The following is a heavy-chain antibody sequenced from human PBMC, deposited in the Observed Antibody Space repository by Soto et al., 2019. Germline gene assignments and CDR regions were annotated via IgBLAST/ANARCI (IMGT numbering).Heavy chain of an antibody. Sequence: QLQLQESGPGLVKPSETLSLTCTVSGGSINNSSFYWGWVRQPPGKRLEWIGSIYYSGSAYYNPSLKSRLTISVDTSTNQFSLNLSSVTAADTAVYFCARRPLVRGIILYYFDSWGQGTLVTVSS. D-gene: IGHD3-10*01. CDR2: IYYSGSA. V-gene: IGHV4-39*01. CDR1: GGSINNSSFY. CDR3: ARRPLVRGIILYYFDS. J-gene: IGHJ4*02.